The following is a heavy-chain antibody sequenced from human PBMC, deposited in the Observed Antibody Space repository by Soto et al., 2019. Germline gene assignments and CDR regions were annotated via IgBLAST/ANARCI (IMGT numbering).Heavy chain of an antibody. CDR3: ARAKKIAAASDI. J-gene: IGHJ3*02. CDR2: TYYRYKWYN. V-gene: IGHV6-1*01. CDR1: GDSVSSNSAA. D-gene: IGHD6-13*01. Sequence: SPTLSLPCAISGDSVSSNSAAWNWIRQSPSRGLEWLGRTYYRYKWYNDYAVIVKSRITISPHTSKNQFSLPLNSVTPEDTAVYYCARAKKIAAASDIWGQGTIVTVSS.